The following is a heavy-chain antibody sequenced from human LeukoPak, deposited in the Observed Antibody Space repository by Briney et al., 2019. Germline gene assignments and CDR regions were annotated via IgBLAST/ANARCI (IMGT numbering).Heavy chain of an antibody. CDR1: GFSFSSYA. V-gene: IGHV3-23*01. J-gene: IGHJ4*02. CDR3: AKRSDSSGSYYSDY. CDR2: ISATGGST. D-gene: IGHD3-22*01. Sequence: GGSLRLSCAASGFSFSSYAMNWVRQAPGKGLEWVSAISATGGSTYYADSVKGRFTISRDNSKNTLYLQMNSLRAEDTAVYYCAKRSDSSGSYYSDYWGPGTLVTVSS.